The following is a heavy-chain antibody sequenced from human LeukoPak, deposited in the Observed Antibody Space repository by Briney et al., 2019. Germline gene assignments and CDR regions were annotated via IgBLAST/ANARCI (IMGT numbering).Heavy chain of an antibody. Sequence: PGGSLRLSCAASGFTFSSYWMHWVRQAPGKELVWVSRINSDGSSTSYADSVKGRFTISRDNAKNTLYLQMNSLRAEDTAVYYCASGIWNYRTIADYWGQGTLVTVSS. D-gene: IGHD1-7*01. CDR3: ASGIWNYRTIADY. J-gene: IGHJ4*02. CDR1: GFTFSSYW. CDR2: INSDGSST. V-gene: IGHV3-74*01.